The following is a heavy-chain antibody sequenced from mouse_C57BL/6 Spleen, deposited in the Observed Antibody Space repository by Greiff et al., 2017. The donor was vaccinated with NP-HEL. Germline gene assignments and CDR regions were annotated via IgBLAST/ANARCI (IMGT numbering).Heavy chain of an antibody. CDR3: ARKREGYYVVAMDY. J-gene: IGHJ4*01. D-gene: IGHD2-3*01. CDR2: INPNNGGT. V-gene: IGHV1-22*01. Sequence: EVQLQQSGPELVKPGASVKMSCKASGYTFTDYNMHWVKQSHGKSLEWIGYINPNNGGTSYNQKFKGKATLTVNKSSSTAYMELRSLTSGDSAVYYWARKREGYYVVAMDYWGQGTSVTVAA. CDR1: GYTFTDYN.